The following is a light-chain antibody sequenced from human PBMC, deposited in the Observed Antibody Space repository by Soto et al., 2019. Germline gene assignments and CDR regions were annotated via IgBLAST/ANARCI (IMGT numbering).Light chain of an antibody. J-gene: IGKJ4*01. CDR1: QSVGNNY. V-gene: IGKV3-20*01. CDR2: SAS. CDR3: QQLGSSPPT. Sequence: EIVLTQSPGTLSLSPGERATLSCRASQSVGNNYLARYQQKPGQAPRLLIYSASTRATGIPDRFSGSGSGTDFNLTITRLEPEDFAVYYYQQLGSSPPTFGGGTKVEIQ.